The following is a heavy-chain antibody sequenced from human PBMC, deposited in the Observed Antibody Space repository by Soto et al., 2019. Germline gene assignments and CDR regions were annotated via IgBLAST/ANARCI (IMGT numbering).Heavy chain of an antibody. V-gene: IGHV3-48*02. Sequence: HPGGSLRLSCAASGFTFITYSMNWVRQAPGKGLEWVSYISSSSSALYYADSVKGRFTISRDNAKNSLYLQMNSLRDEDTAVYYCARVRSSGWYFDYWGQGTLVTVSS. CDR3: ARVRSSGWYFDY. D-gene: IGHD6-19*01. CDR2: ISSSSSAL. CDR1: GFTFITYS. J-gene: IGHJ4*02.